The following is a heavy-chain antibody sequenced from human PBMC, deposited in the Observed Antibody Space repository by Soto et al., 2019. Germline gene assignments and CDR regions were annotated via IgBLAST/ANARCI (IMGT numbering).Heavy chain of an antibody. CDR2: IIPHFVPA. CDR3: ARGALLHCHDYIAPDV. Sequence: SVKVCWEASGDSFNDGGLCWVRQANGQGLEWVGGIIPHFVPAKYPQKFQGRATITAEKPKNTVFMALLRLTSDDTAIYYCARGALLHCHDYIAPDVWGQATSITV. V-gene: IGHV1-69*06. J-gene: IGHJ6*02. D-gene: IGHD3-16*01. CDR1: GDSFNDGG.